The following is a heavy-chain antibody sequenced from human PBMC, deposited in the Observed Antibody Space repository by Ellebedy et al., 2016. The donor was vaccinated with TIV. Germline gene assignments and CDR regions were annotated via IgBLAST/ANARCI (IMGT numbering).Heavy chain of an antibody. CDR3: ARDSSNSRWYL. J-gene: IGHJ5*02. CDR1: GGSINSYY. D-gene: IGHD4-23*01. Sequence: SETLSLTXSVSGGSINSYYWSWIRQSPVKGLEWIGYVLYSGGTKYSPSLKSRVFISIDTSKNQFSLKLSSVTAADTAVYYCARDSSNSRWYLWGQGTLVTVSS. V-gene: IGHV4-59*01. CDR2: VLYSGGT.